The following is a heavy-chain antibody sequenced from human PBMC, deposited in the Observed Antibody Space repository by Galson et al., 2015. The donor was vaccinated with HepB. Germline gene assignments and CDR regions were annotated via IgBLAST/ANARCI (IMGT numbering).Heavy chain of an antibody. D-gene: IGHD6-19*01. Sequence: SVKVSCKASGYIFTSYDINWVRQATGQGLEWMGWTNPNSSNAGYAQKFQGRVTVTRDISTSTAYMELSSLRFDDTAVYYCARVSAWSHFDFWGQGTLVTVPP. J-gene: IGHJ4*02. CDR3: ARVSAWSHFDF. CDR1: GYIFTSYD. CDR2: TNPNSSNA. V-gene: IGHV1-8*01.